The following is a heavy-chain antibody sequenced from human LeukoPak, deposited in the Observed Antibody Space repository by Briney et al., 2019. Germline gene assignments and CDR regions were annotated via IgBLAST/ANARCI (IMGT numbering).Heavy chain of an antibody. J-gene: IGHJ4*02. CDR3: ASPSTGIGCGDYALFMAY. D-gene: IGHD4-17*01. Sequence: PSETLSLTCTVSGGSISSSSYYWGWIRQPPGKRLEWFGSIYYGGSTYYNPSLKSRVTISVDTSKNQFSLKLSSVTAADTAVYYCASPSTGIGCGDYALFMAYWGQGTLVTVSS. CDR1: GGSISSSSYY. V-gene: IGHV4-39*01. CDR2: IYYGGST.